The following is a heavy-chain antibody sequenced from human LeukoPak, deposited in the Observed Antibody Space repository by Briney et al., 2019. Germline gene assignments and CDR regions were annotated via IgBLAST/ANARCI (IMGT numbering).Heavy chain of an antibody. D-gene: IGHD5-12*01. CDR1: GYSFTSYG. CDR3: ARRGYSGYDTSNWFDP. J-gene: IGHJ5*02. V-gene: IGHV5-51*01. CDR2: IYPGDSDT. Sequence: GESLKISCKGSGYSFTSYGIGWVRQMPGKGLEWMGIIYPGDSDTRYSPSFQGQVTISADKSISTAYLQWSSLKASDTAMYYCARRGYSGYDTSNWFDPWGQGTLVTVSS.